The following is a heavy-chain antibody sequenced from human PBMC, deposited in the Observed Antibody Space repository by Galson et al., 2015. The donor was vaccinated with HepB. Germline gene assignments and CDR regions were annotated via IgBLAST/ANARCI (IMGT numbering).Heavy chain of an antibody. CDR1: GFTFSSFA. V-gene: IGHV3-23*01. J-gene: IGHJ6*02. CDR3: AKKGALGFYYYYGMDV. D-gene: IGHD3-16*01. Sequence: SLRLSCAASGFTFSSFAMSWVRQTPGKGLEWVSSISGSGSGTYYTDSVKGRFTISRDNSKNTLYLQMNSLRADDTAVYFCAKKGALGFYYYYGMDVWGQGTTVTVSS. CDR2: ISGSGSGT.